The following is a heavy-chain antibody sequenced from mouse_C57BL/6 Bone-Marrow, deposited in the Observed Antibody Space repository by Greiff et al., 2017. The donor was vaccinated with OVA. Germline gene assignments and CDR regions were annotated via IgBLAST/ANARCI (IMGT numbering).Heavy chain of an antibody. V-gene: IGHV1-64*01. J-gene: IGHJ3*01. CDR3: ARRGYGSSWTWFAY. CDR1: GYTFTSYW. D-gene: IGHD1-1*01. CDR2: IHPNSGST. Sequence: VQLQQPGAELVKPGASVKLSCKASGYTFTSYWMHWVKQRPGQGLEWIGMIHPNSGSTNYNEKFKSKATLTVDKSSSTASMQLSSLTSEDSAVYYCARRGYGSSWTWFAYWGQGTLVTVSA.